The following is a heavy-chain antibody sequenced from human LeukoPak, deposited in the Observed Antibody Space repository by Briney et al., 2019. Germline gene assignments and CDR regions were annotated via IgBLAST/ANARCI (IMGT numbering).Heavy chain of an antibody. J-gene: IGHJ5*02. CDR1: GFTFSDYY. V-gene: IGHV3-11*06. CDR2: ISSSSSYT. Sequence: GGSLRLSCAASGFTFSDYYMSWIRQAPGKGLEWVSYISSSSSYTSYADSVKGRFTISRDNAKNSLYLQMNSLRAEDTAVYDCARHGPWGYGGNSGEWFDPWGQGTLVTVSS. CDR3: ARHGPWGYGGNSGEWFDP. D-gene: IGHD4-23*01.